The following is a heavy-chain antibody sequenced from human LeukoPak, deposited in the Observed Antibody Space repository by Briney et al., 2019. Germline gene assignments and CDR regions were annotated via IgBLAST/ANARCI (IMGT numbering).Heavy chain of an antibody. CDR2: ISAYNGNT. V-gene: IGHV1-18*01. J-gene: IGHJ5*02. CDR3: ARTFSRLQYGENWFDP. Sequence: GASVTVSCKASGYTFTSYGISWVQQAPGQGLEWMGWISAYNGNTNYAQKLQGRVTMTTDTSTSTAYMELRSLRSDDTAVYYCARTFSRLQYGENWFDPWGQGTLVTVSS. CDR1: GYTFTSYG. D-gene: IGHD4-11*01.